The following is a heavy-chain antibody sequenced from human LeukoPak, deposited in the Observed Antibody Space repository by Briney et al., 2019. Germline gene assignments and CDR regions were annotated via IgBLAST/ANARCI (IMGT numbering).Heavy chain of an antibody. CDR3: ARDTDPTQIDY. D-gene: IGHD4-17*01. Sequence: PGGSLRLSCAASGFTVSSNYMSWVRQAPGKGLEWVSVIYSGGSTYYADSVKGRFTISRDNSNNTLYLEMNSLRAEDTAVYYCARDTDPTQIDYWGQGTLVTVSS. CDR2: IYSGGST. V-gene: IGHV3-66*01. CDR1: GFTVSSNY. J-gene: IGHJ4*02.